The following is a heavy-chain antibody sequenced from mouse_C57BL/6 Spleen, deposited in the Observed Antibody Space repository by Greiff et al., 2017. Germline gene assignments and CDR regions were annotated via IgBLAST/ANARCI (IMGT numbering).Heavy chain of an antibody. D-gene: IGHD2-3*01. J-gene: IGHJ2*01. CDR1: GFSLTSYG. Sequence: VQRVESGPGLVQPSQSLSITCTVSGFSLTSYGVHWVRQSPGKGLEWLGVIWRGGGTDYNAAFMSRLSITKDNSKSPVFFKMNSLPADDTAIYYCAKNSDDGYYVDYVDYWGQGTTRTVSS. V-gene: IGHV2-5*01. CDR3: AKNSDDGYYVDYVDY. CDR2: IWRGGGT.